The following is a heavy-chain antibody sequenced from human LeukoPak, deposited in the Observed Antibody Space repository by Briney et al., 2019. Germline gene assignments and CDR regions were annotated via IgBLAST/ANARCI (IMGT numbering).Heavy chain of an antibody. Sequence: GRSLCLTCAASGCTFTDYYMSWVRQPPAKGLEWISYICYRCTYTNYADSVQGRFTISRDNAKNLLYLQMNSLRAEDTGVYFCARDLVNYFDSWGQGILVTVSS. CDR1: GCTFTDYY. CDR3: ARDLVNYFDS. J-gene: IGHJ4*02. CDR2: ICYRCTYT. V-gene: IGHV3-11*06.